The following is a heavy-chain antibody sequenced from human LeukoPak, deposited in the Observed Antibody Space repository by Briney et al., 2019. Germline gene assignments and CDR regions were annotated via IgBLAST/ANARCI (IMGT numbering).Heavy chain of an antibody. J-gene: IGHJ6*02. CDR3: TTSRYCYGGSCNSDYFYFGLDV. CDR1: GFTFSDYT. V-gene: IGHV3-21*01. CDR2: ISSSSSYT. D-gene: IGHD2-15*01. Sequence: NPGGSLRLSCAASGFTFSDYTMNWVRQAPGKGLEWVSSISSSSSYTNYADSVKGRFTISRDNAKNSLYLQMNSLTVEDTAVYYCTTSRYCYGGSCNSDYFYFGLDVWGQGTTVTVSS.